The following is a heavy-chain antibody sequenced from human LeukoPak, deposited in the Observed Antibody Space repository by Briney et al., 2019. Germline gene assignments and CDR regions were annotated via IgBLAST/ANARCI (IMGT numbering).Heavy chain of an antibody. Sequence: PSETLSLTCTVSGGSISSYYWSWIRQSPGKGLEWIGAFSYSGSTNYNPSLESRVTISVDTSKNHFSLKLSSVTAADTAVYYCARVTGYMIEDYFDYWGQGTLVTVSS. CDR1: GGSISSYY. J-gene: IGHJ4*02. V-gene: IGHV4-59*01. CDR3: ARVTGYMIEDYFDY. D-gene: IGHD3-22*01. CDR2: FSYSGST.